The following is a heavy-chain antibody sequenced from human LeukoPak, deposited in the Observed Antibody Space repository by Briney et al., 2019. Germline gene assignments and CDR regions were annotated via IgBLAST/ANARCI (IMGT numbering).Heavy chain of an antibody. CDR2: FDPEDGEK. CDR1: GYTFTELS. V-gene: IGHV1-24*01. J-gene: IGHJ3*02. Sequence: ASVKVSCKVSGYTFTELSMNWVRQTPGKGLEWMGGFDPEDGEKMYAQKFQGRVTLTEDTSTDTAYMEVSSLRSEDTAVYYCARGVYYYDSSGPRRDAFDIWGQGTMVTVSS. CDR3: ARGVYYYDSSGPRRDAFDI. D-gene: IGHD3-22*01.